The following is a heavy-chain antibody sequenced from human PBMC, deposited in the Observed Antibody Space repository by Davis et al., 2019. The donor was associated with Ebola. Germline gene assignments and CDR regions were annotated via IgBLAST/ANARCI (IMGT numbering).Heavy chain of an antibody. CDR2: IYYSGST. D-gene: IGHD3-10*01. V-gene: IGHV4-34*01. Sequence: SETLSLTCAVYGGSFSGYYWSWIRQPPGKGLEWIGSIYYSGSTYYNPSLKSRVTISVDTSKNQFSLKLSFVTAADTAVYYCAGRGYFDYWGQGTLVTVSS. CDR3: AGRGYFDY. CDR1: GGSFSGYY. J-gene: IGHJ4*02.